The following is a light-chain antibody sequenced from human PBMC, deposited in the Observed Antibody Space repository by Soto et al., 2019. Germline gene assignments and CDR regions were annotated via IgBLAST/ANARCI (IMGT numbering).Light chain of an antibody. CDR1: QSVSSSY. V-gene: IGKV3-20*01. Sequence: EIVLTPSQGTMSLSPGEIDILSCLSSQSVSSSYLGWYQQKPGQAPRLLIYGASSRATGIPDRISGSGSERDFTLTISRLEPEDAAVYYCQQYLNSPRTCGQGNTGDIK. J-gene: IGKJ1*01. CDR3: QQYLNSPRT. CDR2: GAS.